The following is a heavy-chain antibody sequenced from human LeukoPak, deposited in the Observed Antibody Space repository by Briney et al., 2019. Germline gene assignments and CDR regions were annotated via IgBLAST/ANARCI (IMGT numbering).Heavy chain of an antibody. J-gene: IGHJ6*02. CDR3: AREGYSSSWYVSRAHYYYYYGMDV. CDR1: GYVFTAYY. CDR2: ISAYNGNT. D-gene: IGHD6-13*01. Sequence: ASVKVSCKTSGYVFTAYYIHWVRQAPGQGLEWVGWISAYNGNTNYAQKLQGRVTMTTDTSTSTAYMELRSLRSDDTAVYYCAREGYSSSWYVSRAHYYYYYGMDVWGQGTTVTVSS. V-gene: IGHV1-18*01.